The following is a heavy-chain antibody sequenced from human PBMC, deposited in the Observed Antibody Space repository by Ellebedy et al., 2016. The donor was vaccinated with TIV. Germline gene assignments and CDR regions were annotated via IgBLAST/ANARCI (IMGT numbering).Heavy chain of an antibody. Sequence: GSLRLXXTVSGYSISSDDYWGWIRQPPGKGLEWIGSVYHSGSTYYNPSLKSRITISVDTSKNQFSLKLTSVTAADTAVYYCARDTYLPYESPSGNQGLDSWGQGTLVTVSS. CDR2: VYHSGST. V-gene: IGHV4-38-2*02. CDR3: ARDTYLPYESPSGNQGLDS. D-gene: IGHD4-23*01. J-gene: IGHJ4*02. CDR1: GYSISSDDY.